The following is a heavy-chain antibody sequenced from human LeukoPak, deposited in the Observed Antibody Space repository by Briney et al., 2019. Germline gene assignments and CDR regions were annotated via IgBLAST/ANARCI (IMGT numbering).Heavy chain of an antibody. J-gene: IGHJ5*02. V-gene: IGHV3-64*01. CDR1: GFTFSSYA. CDR3: AREGDKYANWFDT. D-gene: IGHD2-8*01. Sequence: GGSLRLSCAASGFTFSSYAMHWVRQAPGKGLEYVSAISSNGGSTYYANSVKGRFTISRDNSKNTLYLQMGSLRAEDMAVYYCAREGDKYANWFDTWGQGTLVTVSS. CDR2: ISSNGGST.